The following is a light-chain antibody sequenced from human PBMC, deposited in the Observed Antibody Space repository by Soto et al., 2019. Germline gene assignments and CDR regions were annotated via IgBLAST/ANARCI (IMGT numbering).Light chain of an antibody. CDR3: CSYTDIALDVV. V-gene: IGLV2-14*01. J-gene: IGLJ2*01. CDR1: SSDIGDYDY. Sequence: QSALTQPACVSGSPGQSITSSCTGTSSDIGDYDYVSWYQHLPGKAPKLLIFDVTHRPSGVSDRFSGSKSGNTASLTISGVRPEDEADYYCCSYTDIALDVVFGGGTQLTVL. CDR2: DVT.